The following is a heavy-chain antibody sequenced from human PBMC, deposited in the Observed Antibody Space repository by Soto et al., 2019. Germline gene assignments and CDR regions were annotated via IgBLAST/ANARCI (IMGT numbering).Heavy chain of an antibody. CDR3: ARVALGYDYADV. CDR2: INPSGDGT. CDR1: GYTFNAFY. J-gene: IGHJ6*02. Sequence: ASVKVSCKAFGYTFNAFYMHWVRQAPGQGLEWMGVINPSGDGTSYAQKFQGRVTMTRDTSTSTVYMELSSLRSEDTAVYYCARVALGYDYADVWGQGTTVTVYS. D-gene: IGHD4-17*01. V-gene: IGHV1-46*02.